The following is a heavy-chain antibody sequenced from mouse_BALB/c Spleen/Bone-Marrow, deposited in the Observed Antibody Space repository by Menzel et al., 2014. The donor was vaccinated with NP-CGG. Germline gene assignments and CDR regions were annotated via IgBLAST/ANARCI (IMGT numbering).Heavy chain of an antibody. CDR3: VRELVHFDY. J-gene: IGHJ2*01. Sequence: EVMLVESGGGLVQPKGSLKLSCAASGFTFNTNAMNWVRQAPGKGLEWVARIRSKSNNYATHYADSVKDRFTISRDDSQSMLYLQMNNLKTEDTAMYYYVRELVHFDYWGQGTTLTVSS. CDR2: IRSKSNNYAT. D-gene: IGHD4-1*01. CDR1: GFTFNTNA. V-gene: IGHV10S3*01.